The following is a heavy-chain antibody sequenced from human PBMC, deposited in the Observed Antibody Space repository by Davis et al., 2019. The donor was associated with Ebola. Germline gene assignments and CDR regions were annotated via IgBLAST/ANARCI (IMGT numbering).Heavy chain of an antibody. CDR1: GFPFSSYS. Sequence: GGSLRLSCAASGFPFSSYSMNWVRQAPGKGLEWVSSISSSSSYIYYADSVKGRFTISRDNAKNSLYLQMNSLRAEDTAVYYCAKVGIAGTRASDYWGQGTLVTVSS. J-gene: IGHJ4*02. V-gene: IGHV3-21*04. CDR2: ISSSSSYI. D-gene: IGHD1-7*01. CDR3: AKVGIAGTRASDY.